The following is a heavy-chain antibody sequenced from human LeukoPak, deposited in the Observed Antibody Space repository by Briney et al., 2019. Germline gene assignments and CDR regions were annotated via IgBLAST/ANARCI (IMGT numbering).Heavy chain of an antibody. CDR2: IKQDGSVI. J-gene: IGHJ3*02. CDR1: GFSFSTHW. Sequence: GALRLSCAASGFSFSTHWMSWFRQTPGKGLEWVALIKQDGSVIHYVDSVKGRFTISRDNAKNSLSLQMNSLRADDTAVYYCAGDEGWTFDIWGQGTKVTVSS. CDR3: AGDEGWTFDI. D-gene: IGHD5-24*01. V-gene: IGHV3-7*01.